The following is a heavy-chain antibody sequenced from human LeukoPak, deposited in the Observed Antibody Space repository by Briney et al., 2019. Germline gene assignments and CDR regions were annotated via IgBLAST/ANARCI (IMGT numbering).Heavy chain of an antibody. CDR1: GYSISSGYY. D-gene: IGHD4-17*01. J-gene: IGHJ4*02. Sequence: PSETLSLTCTVSGYSISSGYYWGWIRQPPGKGLERIGSIYHSGSTYYNPSLKSRVTISVDTSKNQFSLKLSSVTAADTAVYYCARSSGGDTTFDYWGQGTLVTVSS. V-gene: IGHV4-38-2*02. CDR3: ARSSGGDTTFDY. CDR2: IYHSGST.